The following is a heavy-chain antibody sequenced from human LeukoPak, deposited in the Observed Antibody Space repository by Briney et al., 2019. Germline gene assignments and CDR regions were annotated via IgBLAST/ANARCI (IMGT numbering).Heavy chain of an antibody. D-gene: IGHD4-17*01. CDR2: IKQDGSET. V-gene: IGHV3-7*01. CDR1: GFTFSLYW. Sequence: GGSLRLSCAASGFTFSLYWRNWVRQAPGKGLECVANIKQDGSETYYVDSVKGRFTISRDNAKNSLYLQMNNLRAEDTAVYYCVTVPRDSAVTWGQRALVTVSS. CDR3: VTVPRDSAVT. J-gene: IGHJ4*03.